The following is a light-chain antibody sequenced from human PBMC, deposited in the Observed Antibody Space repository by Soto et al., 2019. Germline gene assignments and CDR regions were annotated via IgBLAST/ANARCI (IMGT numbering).Light chain of an antibody. J-gene: IGKJ3*01. CDR3: QHYGSSPFT. V-gene: IGKV3-20*01. Sequence: EIVLTQSPGTLSLSPGERATLSCRASQSVNNNYLVWYQQNPGQPPRLLIYGASSRATGIPDRFSGSGSGTDLTLTITRLEPEDFAVYYCQHYGSSPFTFGPGTKVDIK. CDR1: QSVNNNY. CDR2: GAS.